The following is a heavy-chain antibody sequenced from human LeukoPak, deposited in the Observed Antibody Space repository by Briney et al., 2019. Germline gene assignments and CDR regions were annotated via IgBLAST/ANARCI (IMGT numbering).Heavy chain of an antibody. D-gene: IGHD6-19*01. Sequence: SETLSLTCAAYGGSFSGYYWSWIRQPPGKGLEWIGEINHSGSTNYNPSLKSRVTISVDTSKNQFSLKLSSVTAADTAVFYCARGGLYSSGWYFDIWGQGTLVTVSS. CDR2: INHSGST. V-gene: IGHV4-34*01. J-gene: IGHJ2*01. CDR1: GGSFSGYY. CDR3: ARGGLYSSGWYFDI.